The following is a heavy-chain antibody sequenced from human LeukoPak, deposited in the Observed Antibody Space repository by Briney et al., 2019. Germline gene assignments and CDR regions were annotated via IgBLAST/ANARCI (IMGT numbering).Heavy chain of an antibody. Sequence: ASVKVSCKASGYTFTSYGISWVRQAPGQGLEWMGWISAYNGNTNYAQKLQGRVTMTTDTSTSTAYMELRSLRSDDTAVYYCARDEGRGHKLLWFGRGNYYYMDVWGKGTTVTVSS. CDR3: ARDEGRGHKLLWFGRGNYYYMDV. CDR2: ISAYNGNT. J-gene: IGHJ6*03. CDR1: GYTFTSYG. D-gene: IGHD3-10*01. V-gene: IGHV1-18*01.